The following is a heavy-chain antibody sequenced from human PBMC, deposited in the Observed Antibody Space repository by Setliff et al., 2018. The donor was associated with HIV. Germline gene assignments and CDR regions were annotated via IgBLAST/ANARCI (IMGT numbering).Heavy chain of an antibody. J-gene: IGHJ4*02. Sequence: GGSLRLSCAASGFTFSSYEMNWVRQAPGKGLEWVSYISSSGSTVYYADSAKGRFTMSRDSAKNTLYLQMNSLRVEDTAVYYCVKWNYPNSWGQGTLVTVSS. CDR3: VKWNYPNS. D-gene: IGHD1-7*01. CDR1: GFTFSSYE. V-gene: IGHV3-48*03. CDR2: ISSSGSTV.